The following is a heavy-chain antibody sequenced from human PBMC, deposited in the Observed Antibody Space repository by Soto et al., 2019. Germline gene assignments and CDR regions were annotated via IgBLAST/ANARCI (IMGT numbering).Heavy chain of an antibody. J-gene: IGHJ5*02. Sequence: GASVKVSGKASGGTFSSYAISWVRQAPGQGLEWMGGIIPIFGTANYAQKFQGRVTITADESTSTAYMELSSLRSEDTTVYYCARGFVLTVENWFDPWGQGTLVTVSS. CDR1: GGTFSSYA. CDR2: IIPIFGTA. D-gene: IGHD3-10*01. CDR3: ARGFVLTVENWFDP. V-gene: IGHV1-69*13.